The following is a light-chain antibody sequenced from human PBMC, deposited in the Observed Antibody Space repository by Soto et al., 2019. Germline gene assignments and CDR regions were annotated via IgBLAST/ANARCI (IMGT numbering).Light chain of an antibody. V-gene: IGKV1-5*03. Sequence: DIQMTQSPSTLSASVGDRVTITCRASQSISSWLAWYQQKPGKAPKLLIYKASSLESGVPSRFSGGGSGTXXXXXXXXXXXDDFAXXYXQQYNSFTWTFGQGTKVEIK. J-gene: IGKJ1*01. CDR3: QQYNSFTWT. CDR1: QSISSW. CDR2: KAS.